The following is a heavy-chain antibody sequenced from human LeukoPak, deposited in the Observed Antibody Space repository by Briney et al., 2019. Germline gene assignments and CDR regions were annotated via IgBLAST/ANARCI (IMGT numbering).Heavy chain of an antibody. CDR3: ARDGVYLEWLLSQYNWFDP. J-gene: IGHJ5*02. Sequence: ASVKVSCKASGYTFTSYGISWVRQAPGQGLEWMGWNSAYNGNTNYAQKLQGRVTMTTDTSTSTAYMELRSLRSDDTAVYYCARDGVYLEWLLSQYNWFDPWGQGTLVTVSS. D-gene: IGHD3-3*01. CDR1: GYTFTSYG. V-gene: IGHV1-18*01. CDR2: NSAYNGNT.